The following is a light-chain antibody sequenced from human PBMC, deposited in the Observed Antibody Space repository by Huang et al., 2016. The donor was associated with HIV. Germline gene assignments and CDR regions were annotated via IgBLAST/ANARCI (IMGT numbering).Light chain of an antibody. J-gene: IGKJ3*01. CDR2: DAS. CDR3: QQRSNWPPIFT. V-gene: IGKV3-11*01. CDR1: QSVSSY. Sequence: EILLTQSPATLSFSPGERATLSCRASQSVSSYLAWYQQNSGQDPRLLIYDASNRANGIPARLSGSGSVTDFTLTISSLEPEDFAVYYCQQRSNWPPIFTFGPGTKVDIK.